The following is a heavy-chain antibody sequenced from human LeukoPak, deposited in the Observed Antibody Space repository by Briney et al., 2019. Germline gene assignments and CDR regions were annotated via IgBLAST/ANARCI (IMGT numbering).Heavy chain of an antibody. D-gene: IGHD2-21*02. J-gene: IGHJ4*02. CDR3: AREQWWRLDY. CDR2: INQDGTGQ. V-gene: IGHV3-7*01. Sequence: GGSLRLSCAASGFTFSNYAMSWVRQAPGKGLEWVAQINQDGTGQFYVDSVRGRFTISRDNAKTSVHLQMDSLSAEDTGVYYCAREQWWRLDYWGQGTLVTVSS. CDR1: GFTFSNYA.